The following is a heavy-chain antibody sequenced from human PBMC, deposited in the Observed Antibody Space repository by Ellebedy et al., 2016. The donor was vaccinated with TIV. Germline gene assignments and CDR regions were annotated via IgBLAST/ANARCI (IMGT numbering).Heavy chain of an antibody. CDR2: IKQDGSKR. J-gene: IGHJ4*02. D-gene: IGHD1-26*01. V-gene: IGHV3-7*03. CDR3: ARDTLVGVTDSYFDY. CDR1: GFTFSSYW. Sequence: PGGSLRLSCAASGFTFSSYWMSWVSQAPGKGLEWVANIKQDGSKRFYVDSVKGRITISRDNAKNSLYLQMNNLRAEDTAVYYCARDTLVGVTDSYFDYWGQGTLVTVSS.